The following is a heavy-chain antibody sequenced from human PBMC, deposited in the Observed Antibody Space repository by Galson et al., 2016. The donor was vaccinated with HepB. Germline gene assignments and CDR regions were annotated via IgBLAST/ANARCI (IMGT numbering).Heavy chain of an antibody. CDR2: IYPDNSET. D-gene: IGHD3-9*01. J-gene: IGHJ4*02. CDR3: ARPSTGYYPAFDR. V-gene: IGHV5-51*01. Sequence: QSGAEVKKPGESLKISCKGSGDSFATYWVAWVRQMPGKGLEYMGIIYPDNSETRYSPSFQGQVTISADKSVNTAYLQWRRLKASDTAMYYCARPSTGYYPAFDRWGQGTLVTVSS. CDR1: GDSFATYW.